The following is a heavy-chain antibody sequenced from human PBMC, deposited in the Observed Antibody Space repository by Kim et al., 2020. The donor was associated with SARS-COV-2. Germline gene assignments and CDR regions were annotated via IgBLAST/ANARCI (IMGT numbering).Heavy chain of an antibody. Sequence: GGSLRLSCAASGFTFSDYYMSWIRQAPGKGLEWVSYISSSGSTIYYADSVKGRFTISRDNAKNSLYLQMNSLRAEDTAVYYCAGSQPSGYSSSQRGYYYYYGMDVWGQGTTVTVSS. V-gene: IGHV3-11*01. D-gene: IGHD6-13*01. J-gene: IGHJ6*02. CDR2: ISSSGSTI. CDR1: GFTFSDYY. CDR3: AGSQPSGYSSSQRGYYYYYGMDV.